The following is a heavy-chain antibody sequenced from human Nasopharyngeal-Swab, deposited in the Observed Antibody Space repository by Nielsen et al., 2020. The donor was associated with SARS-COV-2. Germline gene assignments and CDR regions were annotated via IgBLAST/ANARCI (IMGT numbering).Heavy chain of an antibody. CDR3: ARLYDSSTKLDY. Sequence: WIRQPPGKGLEWMGYIYYSGNTNYNPSLKSRLTISVDTSKNQFSLKLSSVTAADTAVYYCARLYDSSTKLDYWGQGTLVTVSS. J-gene: IGHJ4*02. D-gene: IGHD3-22*01. V-gene: IGHV4-59*08. CDR2: IYYSGNT.